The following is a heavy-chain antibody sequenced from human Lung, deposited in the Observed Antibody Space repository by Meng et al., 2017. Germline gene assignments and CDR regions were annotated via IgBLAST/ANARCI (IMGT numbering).Heavy chain of an antibody. Sequence: VPVGESGGGLLRLGGSLRLACSASGFTFSTHWMHWVRQAPGKGLEWVSRITGDGSSTIYADSVQGRFTMSRDNAKNTLSLQMNSLRAEDTAVYYCARGGVTTDDWGQGTLVTVSS. CDR2: ITGDGSST. D-gene: IGHD4-17*01. J-gene: IGHJ4*02. CDR1: GFTFSTHW. CDR3: ARGGVTTDD. V-gene: IGHV3-74*02.